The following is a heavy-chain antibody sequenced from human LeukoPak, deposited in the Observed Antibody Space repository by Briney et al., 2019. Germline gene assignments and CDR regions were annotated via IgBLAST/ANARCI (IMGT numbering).Heavy chain of an antibody. CDR3: ARDRIVYEDSCSSFDY. D-gene: IGHD3-22*01. Sequence: GGSLRLSCAAAGFTFDDYGMSWVRQFPGKGLEWVAGINWSGTKTGYVDSVKGRFTISRDNAKKFLYLQTNSLRAEDTAMYYCARDRIVYEDSCSSFDYWGQGILVTVSS. V-gene: IGHV3-20*04. J-gene: IGHJ4*02. CDR1: GFTFDDYG. CDR2: INWSGTKT.